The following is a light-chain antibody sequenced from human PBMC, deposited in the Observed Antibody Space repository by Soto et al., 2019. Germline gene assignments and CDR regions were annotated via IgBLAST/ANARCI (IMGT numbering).Light chain of an antibody. CDR3: SSYTTSTSVV. CDR2: EVS. J-gene: IGLJ2*01. CDR1: SSDVGTYNY. Sequence: QAVVTQPASVSGSPGQSITISCTGTSSDVGTYNYVSWYQQHPGRAPKLMIYEVSNRPSGVSYRFSGSKSGNTASLTISGLQAEDDADYYCSSYTTSTSVVFGGGTKLTVL. V-gene: IGLV2-14*01.